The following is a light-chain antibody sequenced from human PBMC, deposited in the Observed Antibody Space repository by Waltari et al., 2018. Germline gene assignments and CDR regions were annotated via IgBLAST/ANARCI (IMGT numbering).Light chain of an antibody. CDR3: QQGHSIPPT. Sequence: EIVLTQSPTSMAVSQGERVTISCTASSSVSTSYLHWYQQKPGFPPRLLVYRISSLASGVPARFSGSGSGTSYTLTISSMEAEDAANYYCQQGHSIPPTFGGGTKVEIK. J-gene: IGKJ4*01. V-gene: IGKV3D-7*01. CDR2: RIS. CDR1: SSVSTSY.